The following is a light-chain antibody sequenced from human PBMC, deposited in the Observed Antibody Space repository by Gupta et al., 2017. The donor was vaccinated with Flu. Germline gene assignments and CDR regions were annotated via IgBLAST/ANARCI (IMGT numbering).Light chain of an antibody. V-gene: IGLV3-21*02. CDR3: QGGDSSSDWV. Sequence: SSVLPQPPSVSVAPGQTARITCGGNNIGSKSVHWYQPKPGQAPLLVVYDDSDRPSGIPGRFSGSNAGNTATLTIRRVEAGEEADYYCQGGDSSSDWVFGGGTKLTVL. CDR2: DDS. CDR1: NIGSKS. J-gene: IGLJ3*02.